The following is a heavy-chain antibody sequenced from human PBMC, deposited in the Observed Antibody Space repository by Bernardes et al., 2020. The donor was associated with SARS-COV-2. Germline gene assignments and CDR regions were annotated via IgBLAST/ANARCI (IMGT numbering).Heavy chain of an antibody. Sequence: GGSLRLSCAASGFTFSSYWMSWVRQAPGKGLEWVAVISYDGSNKYYADSVKGRFTISRDNSKNTLYLQMNSLRAEDTAVYYCARPWGGSYFDAFDIWGQGTMVTVSS. CDR3: ARPWGGSYFDAFDI. V-gene: IGHV3-30-3*01. CDR1: GFTFSSYW. CDR2: ISYDGSNK. D-gene: IGHD1-26*01. J-gene: IGHJ3*02.